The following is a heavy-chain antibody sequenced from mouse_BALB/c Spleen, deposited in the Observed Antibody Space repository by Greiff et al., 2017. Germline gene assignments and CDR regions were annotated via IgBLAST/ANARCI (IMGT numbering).Heavy chain of an antibody. CDR2: ISDGGSYT. D-gene: IGHD1-1*01. CDR3: ARTIYYSGSERGFAY. V-gene: IGHV5-4*02. J-gene: IGHJ3*01. CDR1: GFTFSDYY. Sequence: EVKLMESGGGLVKPGGSLKLSCAASGFTFSDYYMYWVRQTPEKRLEWVATISDGGSYTYYPDSVKGRFTISRDNAKNNLYLQMSSLKSEDTAMYYCARTIYYSGSERGFAYWGQGTLVTVSA.